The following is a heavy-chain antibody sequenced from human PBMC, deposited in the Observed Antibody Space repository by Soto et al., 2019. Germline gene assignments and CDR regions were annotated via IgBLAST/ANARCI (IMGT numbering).Heavy chain of an antibody. J-gene: IGHJ5*02. CDR3: ARDRPDGSRLDP. D-gene: IGHD6-13*01. Sequence: QVQLQESGPGLVKPSQTLSLTCTVSGGSISSGDYYWSWIRQPPGKGLEWIGYIYYSGSTYYNPSLKSRVTISVDTSKTHFSLKLSSVTAADTAVYYSARDRPDGSRLDPCGQGTLVTVSS. V-gene: IGHV4-30-4*01. CDR1: GGSISSGDYY. CDR2: IYYSGST.